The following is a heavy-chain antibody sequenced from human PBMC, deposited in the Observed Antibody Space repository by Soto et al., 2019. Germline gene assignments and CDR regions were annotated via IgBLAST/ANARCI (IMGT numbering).Heavy chain of an antibody. J-gene: IGHJ3*02. CDR2: LYDLDGT. V-gene: IGHV3-53*01. Sequence: VGSLRLSCEAFGFTVSGKKYVAWVRQAPGKGLEWVSALYDLDGTYYADSVKGRFTTSSDSSRTTVYLQMNSLRPDDTAVYSCATWHLQEHAYDIWGQGTMVTV. D-gene: IGHD1-1*01. CDR1: GFTVSGKKY. CDR3: ATWHLQEHAYDI.